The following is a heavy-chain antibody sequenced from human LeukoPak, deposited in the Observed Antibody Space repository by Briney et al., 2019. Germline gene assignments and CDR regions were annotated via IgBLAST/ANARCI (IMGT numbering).Heavy chain of an antibody. D-gene: IGHD3-10*01. CDR2: FDPEDGET. CDR3: ATGVGWLGDFDY. J-gene: IGHJ4*02. CDR1: GYTLTELS. Sequence: ASVKVSCKVSGYTLTELSMHWVRQAPGKGLEWVGGFDPEDGETIYAQKFQGRVTMTEDTSTDTAYMELSSLRSEDTAVYYCATGVGWLGDFDYWGQGTLVTVSS. V-gene: IGHV1-24*01.